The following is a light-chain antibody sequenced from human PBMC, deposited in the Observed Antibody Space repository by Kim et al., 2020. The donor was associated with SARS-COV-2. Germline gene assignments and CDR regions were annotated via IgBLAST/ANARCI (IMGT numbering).Light chain of an antibody. CDR1: SSNIGASHA. CDR3: QSYDSTMGGRV. J-gene: IGLJ3*02. V-gene: IGLV1-40*01. CDR2: SNN. Sequence: QGGTVSRTRNSSNIGASHAVHWYQQHPRTAHKVRVYSNNKRHSEVSDRLSCAKCGPSASLAITGLQAEDDDEDYDQSYDSTMGGRVFGGGTQLTVL.